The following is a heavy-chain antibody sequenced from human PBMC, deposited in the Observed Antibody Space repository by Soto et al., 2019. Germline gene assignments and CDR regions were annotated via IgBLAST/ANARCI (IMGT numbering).Heavy chain of an antibody. CDR2: INSDGSST. J-gene: IGHJ4*02. CDR1: GFTFSSYW. CDR3: ARKVGTTTIFGVVIPDYFDY. D-gene: IGHD3-3*01. Sequence: PGGSLRLSCAASGFTFSSYWMHWVRQAPGKGLVWVSRINSDGSSTSYADSVKGRFTISRDNAKNTLYLQMNSLRAEDTAVYYCARKVGTTTIFGVVIPDYFDYWGQGTLVTVSS. V-gene: IGHV3-74*01.